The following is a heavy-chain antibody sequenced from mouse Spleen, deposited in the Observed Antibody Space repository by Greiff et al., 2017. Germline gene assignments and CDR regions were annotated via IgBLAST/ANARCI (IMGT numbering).Heavy chain of an antibody. J-gene: IGHJ1*01. CDR2: ISSGGGNT. CDR1: GFTFSSYA. V-gene: IGHV5-9*04. D-gene: IGHD4-1*01. Sequence: EVKLVESGGGLVKRGGSLKLSCAASGFTFSSYAMSWVRQTPEKRLEWVATISSGGGNTYYPDSVKGRFTISRDNAKNTLYLQMSSLKSEDTAMYYCARTTGKDYWYFDVWGAGTTVTVSS. CDR3: ARTTGKDYWYFDV.